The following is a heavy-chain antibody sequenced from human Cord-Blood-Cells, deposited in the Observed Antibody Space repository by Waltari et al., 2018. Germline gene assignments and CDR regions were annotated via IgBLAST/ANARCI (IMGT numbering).Heavy chain of an antibody. CDR2: IIPIFGTA. CDR3: ARSTGDPSWGWYFDL. D-gene: IGHD7-27*01. CDR1: GGTFSSYA. Sequence: QVQLVQSGAEVKKPGSSVKVSCKASGGTFSSYAISWVRQAPGQGLGWMGRIIPIFGTANHAQKVQGRVTITADESTSTAYMELGSLRSEDTAVYYCARSTGDPSWGWYFDLWGRGTLVTVSS. J-gene: IGHJ2*01. V-gene: IGHV1-69*18.